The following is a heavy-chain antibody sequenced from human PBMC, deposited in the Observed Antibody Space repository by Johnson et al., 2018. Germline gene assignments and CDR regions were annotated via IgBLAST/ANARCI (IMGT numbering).Heavy chain of an antibody. CDR1: GFTFGDDA. J-gene: IGHJ3*02. Sequence: VQLQESGGGLVQPGRSLRLSCTASGFTFGDDAMSWFRQAPGKGLEWVGLIRSKAYGGTTEYAASVKGRYSIARDDSKSSAYLQMNSMKIEDTAVYYCTRETEGFEIGGQWTMVTVSS. CDR3: TRETEGFEI. CDR2: IRSKAYGGTT. V-gene: IGHV3-49*03.